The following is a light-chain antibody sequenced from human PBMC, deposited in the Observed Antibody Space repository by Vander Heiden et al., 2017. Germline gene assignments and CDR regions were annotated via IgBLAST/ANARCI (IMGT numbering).Light chain of an antibody. CDR3: QSYDRSLSGWV. J-gene: IGLJ3*02. V-gene: IGLV1-40*01. CDR1: SSNIGAGYD. CDR2: GNN. Sequence: QSVVTQTPSVSGAPGQRVTISCTGSSSNIGAGYDVPWYQQLPGTAPNLLIYGNNNRPSGVPDRFSGSKSGTSASLAITGLQAEDEADYYCQSYDRSLSGWVFGGGTKLTVL.